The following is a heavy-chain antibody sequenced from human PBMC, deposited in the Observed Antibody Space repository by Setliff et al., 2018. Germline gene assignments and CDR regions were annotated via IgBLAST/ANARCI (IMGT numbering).Heavy chain of an antibody. Sequence: PGGSLRLSCAASGFTFSSYWMSWVRQAPGKGLEWVANIKQDGSEKYYVDSVKGRFTISRDNAKNSLYLQMNSLRAEDTAVYYCARPSESNNWNDLDYWGHGTLVTVSS. CDR2: IKQDGSEK. J-gene: IGHJ4*01. CDR1: GFTFSSYW. D-gene: IGHD1-20*01. CDR3: ARPSESNNWNDLDY. V-gene: IGHV3-7*05.